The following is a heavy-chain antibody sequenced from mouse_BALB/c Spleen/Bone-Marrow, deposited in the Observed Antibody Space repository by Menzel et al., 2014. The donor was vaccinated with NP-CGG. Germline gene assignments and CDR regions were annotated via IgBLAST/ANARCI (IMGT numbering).Heavy chain of an antibody. CDR1: GFNVKDTY. J-gene: IGHJ4*01. D-gene: IGHD1-2*01. Sequence: EVQLQQSGAALVKPGASVKLSCTASGFNVKDTYMQWVKQRPEQGLEWIGRIDPANGNTQYDPTFQGKATITTDTSSNTANLQLSKLTSQDTAVYYCNREGHYCGPDALDYWGQGTSVTVSS. CDR3: NREGHYCGPDALDY. CDR2: IDPANGNT. V-gene: IGHV14-3*02.